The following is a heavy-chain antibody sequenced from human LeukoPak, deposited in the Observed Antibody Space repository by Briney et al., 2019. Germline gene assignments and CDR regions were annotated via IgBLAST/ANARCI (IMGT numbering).Heavy chain of an antibody. D-gene: IGHD3-10*01. CDR2: INAGNGNT. Sequence: ASVTVSCKASGYTFTSYAMHWVRQAPGQRLEWMGWINAGNGNTKYSQKFRGRVTITRDTSASTAYMELSSLRSEDTAVYYCARVYYGSGSYAWFDPWGQGTLVTVSS. J-gene: IGHJ5*02. CDR3: ARVYYGSGSYAWFDP. CDR1: GYTFTSYA. V-gene: IGHV1-3*01.